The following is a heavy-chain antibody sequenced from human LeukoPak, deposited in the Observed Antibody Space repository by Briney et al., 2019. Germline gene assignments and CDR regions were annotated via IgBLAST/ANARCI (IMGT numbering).Heavy chain of an antibody. CDR2: ISGSGGST. J-gene: IGHJ4*02. CDR3: AKNPGGGFFGHYFGY. Sequence: PGGSLRLSCAASGFTFSSYAMSWVRQAPGKGLEWVSAISGSGGSTYYADSVKGRFTISRDNSKNTLYLQMNSLRAEDTAVYYWAKNPGGGFFGHYFGYLGQGTLVTVSS. D-gene: IGHD3-10*01. CDR1: GFTFSSYA. V-gene: IGHV3-23*01.